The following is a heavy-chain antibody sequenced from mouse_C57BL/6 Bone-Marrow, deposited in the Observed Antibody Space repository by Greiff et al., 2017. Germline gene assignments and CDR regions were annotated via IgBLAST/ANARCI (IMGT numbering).Heavy chain of an antibody. CDR2: IDPSDSET. CDR3: ARDYDGYYWFAY. CDR1: GYTFTSYW. J-gene: IGHJ3*01. V-gene: IGHV1-52*01. D-gene: IGHD2-3*01. Sequence: QVQLQQPGAELVRPGSSVKLSCKASGYTFTSYWMHWVKQRPIQGLEWIGNIDPSDSETHYNQKFKDKAILTVDKSSSTAYMQLSSLTSEDSAVYYCARDYDGYYWFAYWGQGTLVTVSA.